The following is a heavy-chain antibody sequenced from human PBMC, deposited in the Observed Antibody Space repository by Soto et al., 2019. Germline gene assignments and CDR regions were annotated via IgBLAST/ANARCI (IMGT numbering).Heavy chain of an antibody. CDR3: ARVTFGGIVLAH. V-gene: IGHV4-59*01. Sequence: SEPRCLTCTVAAASFSKYYWSWIRQSPEKGLXWXGXXXFXGXTXYXXXXKRRVTVSIDTSKRQFSRNLSSVTAADPAVYYCARVTFGGIVLAHWGQGALVTGSS. CDR1: AASFSKYY. CDR2: XXFXGXT. D-gene: IGHD3-16*01. J-gene: IGHJ4*02.